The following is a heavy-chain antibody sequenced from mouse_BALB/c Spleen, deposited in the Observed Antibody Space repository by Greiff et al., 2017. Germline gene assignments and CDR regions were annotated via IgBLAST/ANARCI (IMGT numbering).Heavy chain of an antibody. J-gene: IGHJ2*01. D-gene: IGHD3-1*01. CDR2: ISSGGSYT. CDR1: GFTFSSYA. CDR3: ARDRGTGESFDY. Sequence: EVQLVESGGGLVKPGGSLKLSCAASGFTFSSYAMSWVRQSPEKRLEWVAEISSGGSYTYYPDTVTGRFTISRDNAKNTLYLEMSSLRSEDTAMYYCARDRGTGESFDYWGQGTTLTVSS. V-gene: IGHV5-9-4*01.